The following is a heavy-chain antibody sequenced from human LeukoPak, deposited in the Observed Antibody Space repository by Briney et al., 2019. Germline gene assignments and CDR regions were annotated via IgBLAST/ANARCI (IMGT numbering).Heavy chain of an antibody. J-gene: IGHJ6*03. CDR3: AKDRVSMVRGVYYYYYYMDV. V-gene: IGHV4-61*02. CDR1: GGSISSGSYY. CDR2: IYTSGST. Sequence: SETLSLTCTVSGGSISSGSYYWSWIRQPAGKGLEWIGRIYTSGSTNYNPSLKSRVTISVDTSKNQFSLKLSSVTAADTAVYYCAKDRVSMVRGVYYYYYYMDVWGKGTTVTVS. D-gene: IGHD3-10*01.